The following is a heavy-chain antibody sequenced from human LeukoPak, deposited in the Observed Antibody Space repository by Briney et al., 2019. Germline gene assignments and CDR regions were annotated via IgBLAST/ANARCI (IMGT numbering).Heavy chain of an antibody. D-gene: IGHD4-11*01. Sequence: PSETLSLTCTVSGGSISSSSYYWGWIRQPPGKGLEWIGSIYYSGSTYYNPSLKSRVTISVDTSKSQFSLKLSSVTAADTAVYYCATRKSTVTSYYYYYYMDVWGKGTTVTVSS. CDR3: ATRKSTVTSYYYYYYMDV. CDR2: IYYSGST. J-gene: IGHJ6*03. V-gene: IGHV4-39*01. CDR1: GGSISSSSYY.